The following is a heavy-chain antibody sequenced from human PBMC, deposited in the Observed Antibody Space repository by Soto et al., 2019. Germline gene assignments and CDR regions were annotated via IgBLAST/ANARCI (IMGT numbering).Heavy chain of an antibody. D-gene: IGHD3-10*01. CDR1: GFTFSNYA. Sequence: EVQLLQSGGGVVQPGGSLRLSCAASGFTFSNYAMRWIRQAPGKGLEWVSAIGGGGSPTYYADSMKGRFTVSRDNSKNTLYLHMNSLRAEDTAVYYCAKRGTYSGDDYWGQGTLVTVSS. CDR2: IGGGGSPT. J-gene: IGHJ4*02. CDR3: AKRGTYSGDDY. V-gene: IGHV3-23*01.